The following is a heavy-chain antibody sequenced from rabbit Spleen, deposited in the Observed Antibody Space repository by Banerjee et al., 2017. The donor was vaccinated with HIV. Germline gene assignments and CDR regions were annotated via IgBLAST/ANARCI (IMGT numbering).Heavy chain of an antibody. Sequence: QEQLVESGGGLVRPEGSLKLSCTASGFSFSNKAVMCWVRQAPGKGLQWIACINAVTGKAVYATWAKGRFTFSKTSSTTVTLQMTSLTAADTATYFCARESFYNADGDDKGFNLWGPGTLVTVS. V-gene: IGHV1S45*01. CDR3: ARESFYNADGDDKGFNL. D-gene: IGHD2-1*01. CDR1: GFSFSNKAV. CDR2: INAVTGKA. J-gene: IGHJ4*01.